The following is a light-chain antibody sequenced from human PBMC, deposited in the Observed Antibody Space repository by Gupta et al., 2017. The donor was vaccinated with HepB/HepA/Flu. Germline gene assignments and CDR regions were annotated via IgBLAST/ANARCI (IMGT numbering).Light chain of an antibody. J-gene: IGKJ4*01. Sequence: ILLTQSPDTLALSPGQRATLSCRASQTVRSTHLAWYQQKPGQAPRLLIQGTSTRADDVPDRFRGSGSGTDFTLTITRLETEDFAIYYCQQYDSSVTFGGGTRVQVK. V-gene: IGKV3-20*01. CDR1: QTVRSTH. CDR3: QQYDSSVT. CDR2: GTS.